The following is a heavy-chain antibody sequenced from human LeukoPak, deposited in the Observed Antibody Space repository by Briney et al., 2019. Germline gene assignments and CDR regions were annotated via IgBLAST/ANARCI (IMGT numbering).Heavy chain of an antibody. CDR1: GYTFTGYY. D-gene: IGHD3-22*01. CDR3: ARPDSSGYYYGY. Sequence: GASVKVSCKASGYTFTGYYMHWVRQAPGQGLEWMGWINPNSGGTNYAQKLQGRVTMTRDTSISTAYMELSRLRSDDTAVYYCARPDSSGYYYGYWGQGTLVTVSS. V-gene: IGHV1-2*02. CDR2: INPNSGGT. J-gene: IGHJ4*02.